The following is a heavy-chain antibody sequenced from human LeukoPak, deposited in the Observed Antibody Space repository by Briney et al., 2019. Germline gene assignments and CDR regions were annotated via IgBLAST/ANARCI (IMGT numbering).Heavy chain of an antibody. D-gene: IGHD6-13*01. CDR2: ISGSGGST. CDR3: AKGFPGIAAAYYFDY. V-gene: IGHV3-23*01. CDR1: GFTVSGNY. Sequence: GGSLRLSCAASGFTVSGNYMSWVRQAPGKGLEWVSAISGSGGSTYYADSVKGRFTISRDNSKNTLYLQMNSLRAEDTAVYYCAKGFPGIAAAYYFDYWGQGTLVTVSS. J-gene: IGHJ4*02.